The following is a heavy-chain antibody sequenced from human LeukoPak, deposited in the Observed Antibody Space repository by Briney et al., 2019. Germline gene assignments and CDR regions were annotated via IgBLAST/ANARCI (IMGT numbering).Heavy chain of an antibody. CDR2: INHSGST. Sequence: SETLSLTCAVYGGSFSGYYWSWIRQPPGKGLERIGEINHSGSTNYNPSLKSRVTISVDTSKNQFSLKLSSVTAADTAVYYCARALGDYPFDYWGQGTLVTVSS. CDR1: GGSFSGYY. CDR3: ARALGDYPFDY. V-gene: IGHV4-34*01. J-gene: IGHJ4*02. D-gene: IGHD4-17*01.